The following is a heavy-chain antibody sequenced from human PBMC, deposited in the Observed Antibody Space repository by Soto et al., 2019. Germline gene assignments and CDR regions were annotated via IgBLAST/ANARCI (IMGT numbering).Heavy chain of an antibody. Sequence: SETLSLTCTVSGGSISSYYWSWIRQPPGKGQEWIRYIYYSGSTNYNPSLKSRVTISVDTSKNQFSLKLSSVTAADTAVYYCARSTPQYYYGSGDPFSYGMDVWGQGTTVTVSS. J-gene: IGHJ6*02. V-gene: IGHV4-59*01. D-gene: IGHD3-10*01. CDR3: ARSTPQYYYGSGDPFSYGMDV. CDR1: GGSISSYY. CDR2: IYYSGST.